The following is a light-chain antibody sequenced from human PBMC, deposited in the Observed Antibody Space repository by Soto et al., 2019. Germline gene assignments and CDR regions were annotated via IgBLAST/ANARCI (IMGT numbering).Light chain of an antibody. Sequence: EIVLTQSPATLSLSPGEIATLSCRASQSVTSYLAWYQQKPGQAPRLLIYEASNRATGIPARLSSSGSGTDLTLTISRLKPEDFSVYYCQQRSNWPPWTFGQGTKVEIK. CDR2: EAS. J-gene: IGKJ1*01. V-gene: IGKV3-11*01. CDR3: QQRSNWPPWT. CDR1: QSVTSY.